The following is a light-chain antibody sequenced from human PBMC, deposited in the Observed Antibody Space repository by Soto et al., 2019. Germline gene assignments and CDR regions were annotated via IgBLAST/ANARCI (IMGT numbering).Light chain of an antibody. CDR2: GGS. Sequence: EIVLTQSPGTLSLSPGERATLSCRASQSVSNNYLAWYQQKPGQAPRLLIYGGSSRATGIPDRFSGSGSGTDFTLTISRLEPEDFSVYYCQQYASSSWTFGQGTKVDIK. CDR1: QSVSNNY. V-gene: IGKV3-20*01. CDR3: QQYASSSWT. J-gene: IGKJ1*01.